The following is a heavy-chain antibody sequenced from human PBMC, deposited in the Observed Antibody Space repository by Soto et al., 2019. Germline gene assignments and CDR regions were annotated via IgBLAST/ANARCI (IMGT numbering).Heavy chain of an antibody. D-gene: IGHD3-3*01. CDR3: AKVSLYRYDLYYYGRDV. CDR1: GFTFSSYG. CDR2: ISYDGSNK. V-gene: IGHV3-30*18. Sequence: QVQLVESGGGVVQPGRSLRLSCAASGFTFSSYGMHWVRQAPGKGLEWVAVISYDGSNKYYADSVKGRFTISRDNSKDTLYLQVNSRRAEDTAVYYCAKVSLYRYDLYYYGRDVWGQGTTVTVS. J-gene: IGHJ6*02.